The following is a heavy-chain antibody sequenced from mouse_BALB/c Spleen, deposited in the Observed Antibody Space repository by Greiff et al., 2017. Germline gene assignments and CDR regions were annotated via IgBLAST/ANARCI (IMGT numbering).Heavy chain of an antibody. CDR1: GYTFTSYV. V-gene: IGHV1-14*01. CDR2: INPYNDGT. Sequence: VQLKQSGPELVKPGASVKMSCKASGYTFTSYVMHWVKQKPGQGLEWIGYINPYNDGTKYNEKFKGKATLTSDKSSSTAYMELSSLTSEDSAVYYCARRGVVATDAMDYWGQGTSVTVSS. J-gene: IGHJ4*01. CDR3: ARRGVVATDAMDY. D-gene: IGHD1-1*01.